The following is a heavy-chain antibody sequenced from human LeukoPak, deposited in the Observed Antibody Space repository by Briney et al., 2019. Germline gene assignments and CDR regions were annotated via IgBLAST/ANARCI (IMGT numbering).Heavy chain of an antibody. CDR3: ARHCSGGTCPLSFDAFDI. Sequence: SETLSLTCTVSGGSISSFYWSWIRQPPGKGLEWIGYIYNSESTNYNPSLKSGVTISVDTSTNQFSLMLTSVTASDTAMYYCARHCSGGTCPLSFDAFDIWGQGTMVTVSS. V-gene: IGHV4-59*08. CDR2: IYNSEST. D-gene: IGHD2-15*01. CDR1: GGSISSFY. J-gene: IGHJ3*02.